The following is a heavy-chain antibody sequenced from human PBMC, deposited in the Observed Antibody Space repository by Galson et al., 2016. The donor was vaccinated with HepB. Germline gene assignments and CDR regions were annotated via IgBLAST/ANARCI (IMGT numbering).Heavy chain of an antibody. V-gene: IGHV3-53*01. CDR1: GFIVGTNY. D-gene: IGHD6-19*01. CDR2: IYSGGSA. Sequence: SLRLSCAASGFIVGTNYMSWVRQAPGKGLEWVSIIYSGGSAYYAVSVKDRFTISRDNSKNILYLQMHSLRVEDTAVYYCARGAPFSGWLEFYFDYWGLGTLVTVSS. CDR3: ARGAPFSGWLEFYFDY. J-gene: IGHJ4*02.